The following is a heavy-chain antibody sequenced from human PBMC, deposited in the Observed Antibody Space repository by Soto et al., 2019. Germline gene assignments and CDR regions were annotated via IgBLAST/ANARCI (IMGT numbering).Heavy chain of an antibody. D-gene: IGHD3-3*02. CDR2: IYSGGST. CDR1: GFTFSSHW. J-gene: IGHJ6*02. V-gene: IGHV3-66*01. Sequence: PGGSLRLSCAASGFTFSSHWMSWVRQAPGKGLEWVSVIYSGGSTYYADSVKGRFTTSRDNSKNTLYLQMNSLRAEDTAVYYCACLSMPDYGMDVWGQGTTVTVSS. CDR3: ACLSMPDYGMDV.